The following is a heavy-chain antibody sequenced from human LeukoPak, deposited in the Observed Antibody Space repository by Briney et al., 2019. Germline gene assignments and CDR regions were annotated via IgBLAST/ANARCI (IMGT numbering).Heavy chain of an antibody. V-gene: IGHV4-61*02. D-gene: IGHD6-13*01. CDR1: GGSISSGSYY. CDR3: ARDTAFGYSSSWYAY. CDR2: IYTSGST. Sequence: SQTLSLTCTVSGGSISSGSYYWSWIRQPAGKGLEWIGRIYTSGSTNYNPSLKSRVTISVDTSKNQFSLKLSSVTAADTAVYYCARDTAFGYSSSWYAYWGQGTLVTVSP. J-gene: IGHJ4*02.